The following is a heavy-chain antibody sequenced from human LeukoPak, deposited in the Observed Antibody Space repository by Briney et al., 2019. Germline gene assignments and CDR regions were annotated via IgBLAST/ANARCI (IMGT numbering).Heavy chain of an antibody. CDR3: ARGLRLYSGYDFLRY. V-gene: IGHV3-33*01. CDR2: IWYDGSNK. J-gene: IGHJ4*02. CDR1: GFTFSSYG. Sequence: GGSLRLSCAVSGFTFSSYGMHWVRQAPGKGLEWVAVIWYDGSNKYYADSVKGRFTISRDNSKNTLYLQMNSLRAEDTAVYYCARGLRLYSGYDFLRYWGQGTLVTVSS. D-gene: IGHD5-12*01.